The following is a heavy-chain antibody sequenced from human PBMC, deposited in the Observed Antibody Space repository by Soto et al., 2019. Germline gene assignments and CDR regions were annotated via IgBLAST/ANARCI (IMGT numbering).Heavy chain of an antibody. J-gene: IGHJ4*02. D-gene: IGHD4-17*01. CDR1: GYTFTSYG. V-gene: IGHV1-18*01. CDR3: ARTDMKLRGLDY. CDR2: ISGYNGNT. Sequence: QVQLVQSGTEVRKPGASVKVSCKASGYTFTSYGINWVRQAPGQGLEWMGWISGYNGNTDYVQRLQDRVTMNTDTSTRTAYMELRNLRSDDSAVYYCARTDMKLRGLDYWGQGTLVTVSS.